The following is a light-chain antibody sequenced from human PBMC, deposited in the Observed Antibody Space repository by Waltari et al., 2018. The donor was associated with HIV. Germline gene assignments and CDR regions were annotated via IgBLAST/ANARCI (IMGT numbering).Light chain of an antibody. CDR3: QVWDSDSDHV. V-gene: IGLV3-21*01. CDR1: NIGSKT. CDR2: YDN. J-gene: IGLJ1*01. Sequence: SYVLTQPPSVSVAPGETATITCAGNNIGSKTAHWYQQRPGQAPILVIYYDNERPSGIPGRFSGSNSGNTATLTIRRVEVADEADYYCQVWDSDSDHVFGPGTEVTVL.